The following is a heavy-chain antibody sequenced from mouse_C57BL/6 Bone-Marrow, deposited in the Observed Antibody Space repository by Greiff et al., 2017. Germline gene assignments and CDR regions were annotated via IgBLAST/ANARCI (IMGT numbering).Heavy chain of an antibody. D-gene: IGHD2-2*01. CDR2: IYPRSGNT. V-gene: IGHV1-81*01. Sequence: VQLVESGAELARPGASVKLSCKASGYTFTSYGISWVKQRTGQGLEWIGEIYPRSGNTYYNEKFKGKATLTADKSSSTAYMELSSLTSEDSAVXFWARATMVTQFAYWGQGTLVTVSA. J-gene: IGHJ3*01. CDR3: ARATMVTQFAY. CDR1: GYTFTSYG.